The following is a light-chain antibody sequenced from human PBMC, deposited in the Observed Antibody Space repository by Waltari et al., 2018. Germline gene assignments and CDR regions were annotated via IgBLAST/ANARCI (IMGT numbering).Light chain of an antibody. J-gene: IGKJ1*01. CDR2: YAS. CDR1: QSIGTS. V-gene: IGKV6D-21*02. Sequence: EIVLTQSPDFQSVTPKEKVTITCRASQSIGTSVHWYQQKPAQSPKLIIKYASQSISGVPSRFSGSGSGTGFTLSINSLEAEDAAVYYCHQSNGLPRTFGQGTKVEIK. CDR3: HQSNGLPRT.